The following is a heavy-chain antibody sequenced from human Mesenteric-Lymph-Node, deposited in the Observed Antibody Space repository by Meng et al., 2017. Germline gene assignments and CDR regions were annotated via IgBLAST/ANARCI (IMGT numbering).Heavy chain of an antibody. V-gene: IGHV3-23*01. D-gene: IGHD6-6*01. Sequence: GESLKISCAASGFTFSSYAMSWVRQAPGKGLEWVSSISGSGGRTYYADSVQGRFTISRDNSKNTLYLQMNSLRAEDTAVYYCAKNVAYSSSSAIDYWGQGILVTVSS. CDR1: GFTFSSYA. CDR2: ISGSGGRT. J-gene: IGHJ4*02. CDR3: AKNVAYSSSSAIDY.